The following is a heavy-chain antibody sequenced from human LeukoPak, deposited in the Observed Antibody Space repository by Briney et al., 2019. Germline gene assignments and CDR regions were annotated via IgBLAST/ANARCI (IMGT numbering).Heavy chain of an antibody. CDR1: GYTFSSYT. V-gene: IGHV1-69*13. CDR2: IIPIFGTA. Sequence: GASVKVSCKASGYTFSSYTMNWVRQAPGQGLEWMGGIIPIFGTANYAQKFQGRVTITADESTSTAYMELSSLRSEDTAVYYCARRVRDAFDIWGQGTMVTVSS. J-gene: IGHJ3*02. CDR3: ARRVRDAFDI. D-gene: IGHD4/OR15-4a*01.